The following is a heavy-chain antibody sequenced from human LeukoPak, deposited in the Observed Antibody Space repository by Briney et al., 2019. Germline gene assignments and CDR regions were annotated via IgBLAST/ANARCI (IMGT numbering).Heavy chain of an antibody. D-gene: IGHD2-21*02. V-gene: IGHV3-7*01. J-gene: IGHJ4*02. CDR3: GSGGGEKVTYYFDY. Sequence: PGGSLRLSCAASGFTFSSYWMSWVRQAPGKGLEWVANIKQDGSEKYYVDSVKGRFTISRDNAKNSLYLQMNSLRAEDTAVYYCGSGGGEKVTYYFDYWGQGTLVNVSS. CDR2: IKQDGSEK. CDR1: GFTFSSYW.